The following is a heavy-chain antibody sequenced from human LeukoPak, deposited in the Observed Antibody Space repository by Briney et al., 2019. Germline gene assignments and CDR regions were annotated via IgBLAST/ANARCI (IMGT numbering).Heavy chain of an antibody. CDR1: GFTFSSYS. CDR2: ISSSSSYI. J-gene: IGHJ4*02. CDR3: ARDHLPRGRPMAGFDY. Sequence: GGSLRLSCAASGFTFSSYSMNWVRQAPGKGLEWVSSISSSSSYIYYADSVKGRFTISRDNAKNSLYLQMNSLRAEDTAVYYCARDHLPRGRPMAGFDYWGQGTLVTVSS. D-gene: IGHD6-19*01. V-gene: IGHV3-21*01.